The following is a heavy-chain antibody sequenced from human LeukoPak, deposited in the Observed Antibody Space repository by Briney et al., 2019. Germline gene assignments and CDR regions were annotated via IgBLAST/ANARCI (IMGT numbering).Heavy chain of an antibody. D-gene: IGHD3-3*01. J-gene: IGHJ6*02. V-gene: IGHV3-7*01. CDR1: GFIFSNYY. CDR3: ARERWSLYSNDYYYYGLDV. CDR2: IKQDGSEK. Sequence: GGSLRLSCAASGFIFSNYYMNWVRQAPGKGLEWVAHIKQDGSEKDYVDSVKGRFTISRDNAKNSLYLQMNSLRAEDTAVYYCARERWSLYSNDYYYYGLDVWGQGTTVTVSS.